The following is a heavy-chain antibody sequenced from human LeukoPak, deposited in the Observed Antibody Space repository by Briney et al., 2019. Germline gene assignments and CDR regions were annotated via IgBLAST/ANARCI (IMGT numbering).Heavy chain of an antibody. CDR2: ISGSGGST. CDR1: GFTFSSYG. V-gene: IGHV3-23*01. D-gene: IGHD3-3*01. Sequence: GGSLRLSCAASGFTFSSYGMHWVRQAPGKGLEWVSAISGSGGSTYYADSMKGRFTISRDNSKNTLYLQMNSLRAEDTAVYYCAKAGDFWSGFDYWGQGTLVTVSS. CDR3: AKAGDFWSGFDY. J-gene: IGHJ4*02.